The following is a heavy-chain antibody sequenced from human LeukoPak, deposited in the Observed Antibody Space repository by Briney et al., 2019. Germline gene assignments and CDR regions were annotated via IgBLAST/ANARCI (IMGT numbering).Heavy chain of an antibody. CDR1: GFTFDDYA. CDR3: AKGGKWDVTPFDY. Sequence: PGGSLRLSCAASGFTFDDYAMNWVRQAPGKGLEWVSTISGGGGSTYYADSVKGRFTISRDNSKNTLYLQVNSLRAEDTAVYYCAKGGKWDVTPFDYWGQGTLATVSS. CDR2: ISGGGGST. D-gene: IGHD1-26*01. J-gene: IGHJ4*02. V-gene: IGHV3-23*01.